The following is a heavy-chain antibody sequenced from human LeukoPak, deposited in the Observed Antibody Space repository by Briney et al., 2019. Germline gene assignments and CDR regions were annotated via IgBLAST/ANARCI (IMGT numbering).Heavy chain of an antibody. Sequence: ASVKVSCKASGYIFNSYGISWVRQAPGQGLEWMGWISAYNGYTNYAQKLQGRVTMTTDTSTSTARMELRSLRSDDTAVYYCAGAGSLPAAIDFDYWGQGTLVTVSS. CDR1: GYIFNSYG. CDR2: ISAYNGYT. CDR3: AGAGSLPAAIDFDY. D-gene: IGHD2-2*01. J-gene: IGHJ4*02. V-gene: IGHV1-18*01.